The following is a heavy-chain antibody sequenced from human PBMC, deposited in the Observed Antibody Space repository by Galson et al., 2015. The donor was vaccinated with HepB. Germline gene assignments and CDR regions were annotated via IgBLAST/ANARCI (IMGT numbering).Heavy chain of an antibody. Sequence: SVKVSCKASGYTFTTYGISWVRQAPGQGLEWMGWISGYKGNTYYAQKFQGRVTMTTDTSTSTAYMELRSLRSDDTAVYYCARDMSAAVAVDYWGQGTLVTVSS. CDR3: ARDMSAAVAVDY. CDR2: ISGYKGNT. J-gene: IGHJ4*02. V-gene: IGHV1-18*01. D-gene: IGHD6-19*01. CDR1: GYTFTTYG.